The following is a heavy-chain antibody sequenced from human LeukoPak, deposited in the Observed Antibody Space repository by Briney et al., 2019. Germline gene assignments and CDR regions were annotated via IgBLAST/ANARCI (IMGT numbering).Heavy chain of an antibody. Sequence: SVKVSCKASGGTFSSYAISWVRQAPGQGLGWMGGIIPIFGTANYAQKFQGRVTITADESTSTAYMELSSLRSEDTAVYYCARDPTDYYDSSGYEWGQGTLVTVSS. CDR3: ARDPTDYYDSSGYE. J-gene: IGHJ4*02. CDR1: GGTFSSYA. V-gene: IGHV1-69*13. D-gene: IGHD3-22*01. CDR2: IIPIFGTA.